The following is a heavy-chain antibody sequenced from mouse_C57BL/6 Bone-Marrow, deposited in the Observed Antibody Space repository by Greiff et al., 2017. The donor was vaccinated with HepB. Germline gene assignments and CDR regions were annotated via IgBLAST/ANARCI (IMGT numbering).Heavy chain of an antibody. CDR3: ARGYGYYFYWYFDV. CDR2: IYPGSGNT. CDR1: GYTFTDYY. V-gene: IGHV1-76*01. J-gene: IGHJ1*03. D-gene: IGHD2-3*01. Sequence: QVQLKESGAELVRPGASVKLSCKASGYTFTDYYINWVKQRPGQGLEWIARIYPGSGNTYYNEKFKGKATLTADKSSSTAYMQLSSRTSEDSAVYFCARGYGYYFYWYFDVWGTVTTVTVSS.